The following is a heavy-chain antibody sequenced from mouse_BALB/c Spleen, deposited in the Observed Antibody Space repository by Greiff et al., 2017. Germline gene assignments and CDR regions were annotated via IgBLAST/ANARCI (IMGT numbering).Heavy chain of an antibody. Sequence: VQLQQSGPVLARPGASVKMSCKASGYSFTSYWMHWVKQRPGQGLEWLGAIYPGNSDTSYNQKFKGKAKLTAVTSASTAYMELSSLTNEDSAVYCCTKAYGNYYAMDYWGQGTSVTVSS. V-gene: IGHV1-5*01. CDR1: GYSFTSYW. CDR2: IYPGNSDT. CDR3: TKAYGNYYAMDY. J-gene: IGHJ4*01. D-gene: IGHD2-1*01.